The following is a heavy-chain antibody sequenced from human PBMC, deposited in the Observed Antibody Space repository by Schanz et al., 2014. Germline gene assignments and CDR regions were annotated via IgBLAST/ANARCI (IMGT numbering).Heavy chain of an antibody. CDR3: ARLDSSSWYPRY. D-gene: IGHD6-13*01. V-gene: IGHV3-21*01. CDR1: GFPFSTYS. CDR2: IRSDNNYI. Sequence: EVQLVESGGGLVKPGGSLRLSCVASGFPFSTYSIHWVRQAPGKGLEWVSYIRSDNNYIYYADSVKGRFTISRDNAKNSLFLQMNSLTAEDTAVYYCARLDSSSWYPRYWGQGTLVTVSS. J-gene: IGHJ4*02.